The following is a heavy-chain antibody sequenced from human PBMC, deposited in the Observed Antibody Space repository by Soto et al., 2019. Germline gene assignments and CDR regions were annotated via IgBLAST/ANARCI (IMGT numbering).Heavy chain of an antibody. D-gene: IGHD3-3*01. Sequence: PGGSLRLSCAASGFTFSSYGMHWVRQAPGKGLEWVAVISYDGSNKYYADSVKGRFTISRDNSKNTLYLQMHSLRAEDTAVYYCARNYDFPPRGGFDIWGQGTMVTVSS. V-gene: IGHV3-30*03. CDR1: GFTFSSYG. CDR3: ARNYDFPPRGGFDI. J-gene: IGHJ3*02. CDR2: ISYDGSNK.